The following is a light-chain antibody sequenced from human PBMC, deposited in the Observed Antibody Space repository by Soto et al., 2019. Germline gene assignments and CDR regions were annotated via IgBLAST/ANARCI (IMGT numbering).Light chain of an antibody. CDR2: DAS. CDR3: QQRSNWPPYT. Sequence: EIVLTQSPATLSLSPGDSATLSCRASQSISNYLAWYQQKPGQAPRLLIYDASNRATGIPARFGGSGSGTDFTLTISGLEPEDFAVYYCQQRSNWPPYTFGQGTKLEIK. V-gene: IGKV3-11*01. J-gene: IGKJ2*01. CDR1: QSISNY.